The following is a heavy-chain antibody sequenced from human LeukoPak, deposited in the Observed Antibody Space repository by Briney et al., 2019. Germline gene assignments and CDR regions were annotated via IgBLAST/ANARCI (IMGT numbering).Heavy chain of an antibody. J-gene: IGHJ4*02. CDR1: GFSFSDHY. Sequence: GGSLRLSCAVSGFSFSDHYMDWVRQASGKGLEWVGRIRSKANSYATAYAASVKGRFTISRDDSKNTAYLQMNSLKTEDTAVYYCTRLQFDYWGQGTLVTVSS. CDR2: IRSKANSYAT. CDR3: TRLQFDY. V-gene: IGHV3-73*01.